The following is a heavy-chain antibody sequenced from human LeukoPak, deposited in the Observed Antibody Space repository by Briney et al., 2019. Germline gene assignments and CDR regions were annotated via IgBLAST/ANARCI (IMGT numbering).Heavy chain of an antibody. CDR1: GGSISSSSYY. CDR3: ARGWGQLATKKPFDY. D-gene: IGHD6-13*01. Sequence: SETLSLTCTVSGGSISSSSYYWGWIRQPPGQELEWIGSIYYSGSTYYNPSLKSRVTISVDTSKNQFSLKLSTVTAADTAVYYCARGWGQLATKKPFDYWGQGTLVTVSS. J-gene: IGHJ4*02. V-gene: IGHV4-39*01. CDR2: IYYSGST.